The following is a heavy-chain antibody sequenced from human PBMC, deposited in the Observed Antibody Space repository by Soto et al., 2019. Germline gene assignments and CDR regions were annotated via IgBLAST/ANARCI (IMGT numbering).Heavy chain of an antibody. Sequence: QVQLVESGGGVVQPGTSLRVSCVGSGFTFRSYVIHWVRQAPGKGLEWVALTSYDGSDKYYGDSVRGRFTISRDNSRNTLYLQLNTQRADDTALFYCATHPGGGGYWGQGTLVTVSS. CDR1: GFTFRSYV. D-gene: IGHD3-10*01. V-gene: IGHV3-30*14. CDR3: ATHPGGGGY. J-gene: IGHJ4*02. CDR2: TSYDGSDK.